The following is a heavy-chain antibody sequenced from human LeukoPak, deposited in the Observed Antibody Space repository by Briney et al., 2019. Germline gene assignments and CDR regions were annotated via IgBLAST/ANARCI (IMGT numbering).Heavy chain of an antibody. CDR2: IYYSGST. J-gene: IGHJ4*01. CDR1: GAYINDYY. D-gene: IGHD5/OR15-5a*01. CDR3: ARDGVSTTPL. Sequence: TSETLSLTCTVSGAYINDYYWSWIRQPPGKGLEWIGYIYYSGSTHYNSSLKSRVTISIDTSNNQFSLKLTSVTAADTAVYYCARDGVSTTPLWGHGILVTVSS. V-gene: IGHV4-59*01.